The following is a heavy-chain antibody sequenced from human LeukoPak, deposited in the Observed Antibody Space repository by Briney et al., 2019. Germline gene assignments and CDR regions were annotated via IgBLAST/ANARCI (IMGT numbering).Heavy chain of an antibody. CDR1: GYTFTSYA. CDR3: ARDLYSSSRLGYFQH. J-gene: IGHJ1*01. Sequence: ASVKVSCKASGYTFTSYAMHWVRQAPGQRLEWMGWINAGNGNTKYSQKFQGRVTITRDTSASTAYMELSSLRSEDTAVYYCARDLYSSSRLGYFQHWGQGTLVTVSS. D-gene: IGHD6-13*01. CDR2: INAGNGNT. V-gene: IGHV1-3*01.